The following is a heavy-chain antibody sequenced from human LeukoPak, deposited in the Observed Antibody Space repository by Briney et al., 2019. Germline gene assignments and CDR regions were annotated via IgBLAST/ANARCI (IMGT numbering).Heavy chain of an antibody. D-gene: IGHD6-13*01. J-gene: IGHJ4*02. CDR3: ARAPASRTFDY. Sequence: SETLSLTCTVSGGSIGSDNYYWSWIRQPAGKELEWIGRFYHTGSTNYNPSLKSRVTISLDSSKNQFSLNLSSVTAADTAVYYCARAPASRTFDYWGQGTLVTVSS. V-gene: IGHV4-61*10. CDR1: GGSIGSDNYY. CDR2: FYHTGST.